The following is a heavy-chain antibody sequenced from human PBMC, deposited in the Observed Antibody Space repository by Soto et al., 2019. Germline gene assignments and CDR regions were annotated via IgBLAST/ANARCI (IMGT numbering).Heavy chain of an antibody. J-gene: IGHJ6*02. Sequence: ASVNVSCMASGYTFTGYYMHWVRQAPGQGLEWMGWINPNSGGTNYAQKFQGWVTMTRDTSISTAYMELSRLRSDDTAVYYCARVSEYYYYGMDVWGQGTTVTVSS. CDR3: ARVSEYYYYGMDV. CDR2: INPNSGGT. V-gene: IGHV1-2*04. CDR1: GYTFTGYY.